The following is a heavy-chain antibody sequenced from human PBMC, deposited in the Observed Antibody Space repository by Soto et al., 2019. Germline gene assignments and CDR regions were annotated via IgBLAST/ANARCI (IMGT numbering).Heavy chain of an antibody. CDR1: GGSISSGGYS. D-gene: IGHD6-13*01. CDR3: ARYNAASGTYYFDF. Sequence: SEILSHTCAVSGGSISSGGYSWSWIRQPPGKGLEWIGYIYHSGSTYYNPSLKSRVTISVDRSKNQFSLKLTSVTAADTAVYYCARYNAASGTYYFDFLGQGALVTVSS. V-gene: IGHV4-30-2*01. CDR2: IYHSGST. J-gene: IGHJ4*02.